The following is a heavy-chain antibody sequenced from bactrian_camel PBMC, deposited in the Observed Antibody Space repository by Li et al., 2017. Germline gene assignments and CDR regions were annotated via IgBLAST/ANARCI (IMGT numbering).Heavy chain of an antibody. CDR1: GFTFSSYY. V-gene: IGHV3-2*01. Sequence: QLVESGGGLVQPGGSLRLSCAASGFTFSSYYMSWVRQAPGKGLEWVSSIYSDGSNTYYADSVKGRFTISRDSAKSTVYLQLNSLKTGDTAMYYCANGVRPFMSWYYGMDSWGNGTQVTVS. J-gene: IGHJ7*01. CDR2: IYSDGSNT. D-gene: IGHD1*01.